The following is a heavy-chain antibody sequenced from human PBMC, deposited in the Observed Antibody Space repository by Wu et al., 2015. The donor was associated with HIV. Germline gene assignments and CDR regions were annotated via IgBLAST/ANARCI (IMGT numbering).Heavy chain of an antibody. CDR3: ARGRRIAAARWFDP. V-gene: IGHV1-8*03. Sequence: QVQLVQSGAEVKKPGASVKVSCKASGYTFTSYDINWVRQATGQGLEWMGWMNPNSGNTGYAQKFQGRVTITRNTSISTAYMELSSLRSEDTAVYYCARGRRIAAARWFDPWAREPWSPSPQ. CDR1: GYTFTSYD. D-gene: IGHD6-13*01. J-gene: IGHJ5*02. CDR2: MNPNSGNT.